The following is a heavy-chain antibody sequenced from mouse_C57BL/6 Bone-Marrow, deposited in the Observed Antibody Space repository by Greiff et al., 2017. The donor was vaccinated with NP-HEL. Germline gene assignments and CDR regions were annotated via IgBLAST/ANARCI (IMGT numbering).Heavy chain of an antibody. V-gene: IGHV1-4*01. J-gene: IGHJ4*01. CDR3: ARGGYPMDY. Sequence: QVQLQQSGAELARPGASVKMSCKASGYTFTSYSMHWVKQRPGQGLEWIGYINPSSGYTKYNQKFKDKATLTADKSSSTAYMQLSSLTSEDTAVYYCARGGYPMDYWGQGTSVTVSS. CDR2: INPSSGYT. CDR1: GYTFTSYS.